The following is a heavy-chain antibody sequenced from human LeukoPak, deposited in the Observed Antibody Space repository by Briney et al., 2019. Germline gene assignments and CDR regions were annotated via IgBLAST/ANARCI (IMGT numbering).Heavy chain of an antibody. CDR3: ARQEYSYGHDY. Sequence: PSETLSLTCTVSGGSISSYYWSWIRQPPGKGLEWIGYIYYSGSTNYNPSLKSRVTISVDTSKNQFSLKLSSVTAADTAVYYCARQEYSYGHDYWGQGTLVTVSS. V-gene: IGHV4-59*08. CDR1: GGSISSYY. J-gene: IGHJ4*02. D-gene: IGHD5-18*01. CDR2: IYYSGST.